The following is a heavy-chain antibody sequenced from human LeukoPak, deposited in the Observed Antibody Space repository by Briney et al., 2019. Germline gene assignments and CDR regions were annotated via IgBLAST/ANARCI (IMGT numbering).Heavy chain of an antibody. CDR3: ARSGDLTTGYFDL. J-gene: IGHJ2*01. CDR2: IYYSGST. V-gene: IGHV4-59*01. D-gene: IGHD1-14*01. Sequence: SETLSLTCTVSGGSISSSYWSWIRQPPGKGLEWIGYIYYSGSTNYNPSLKSRVTISVDTSKNQFSLKLSSVTAADTAVYYCARSGDLTTGYFDLWGRGTLVTVSS. CDR1: GGSISSSY.